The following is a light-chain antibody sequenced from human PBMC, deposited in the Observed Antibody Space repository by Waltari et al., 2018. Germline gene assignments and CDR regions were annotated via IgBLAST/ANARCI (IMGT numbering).Light chain of an antibody. Sequence: VLTQSPGTLSLSPGERATLSCRASEDVSGSYVGWYQQRRGQAPSLLIYGESNRATGVPDRFSGSGSGTDFTLTINRLEPEDFAVYYCQHFARSVTFGRGTRVEFK. CDR3: QHFARSVT. CDR1: EDVSGSY. J-gene: IGKJ1*01. CDR2: GES. V-gene: IGKV3-20*01.